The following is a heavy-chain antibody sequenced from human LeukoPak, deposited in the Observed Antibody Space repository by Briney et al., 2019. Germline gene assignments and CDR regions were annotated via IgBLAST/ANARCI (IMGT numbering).Heavy chain of an antibody. CDR2: IYYSGST. D-gene: IGHD5-24*01. V-gene: IGHV4-59*08. CDR1: GGSMSSYY. J-gene: IGHJ4*02. CDR3: ARGARAGYNLEPFDY. Sequence: SETLSLTCTVSGGSMSSYYWSWIRQPPGKGLEWIGYIYYSGSTKYNPSLKSRVTISVDTSKNQFSLKLSSVTAADTAVYYCARGARAGYNLEPFDYWGQGTLVTVFS.